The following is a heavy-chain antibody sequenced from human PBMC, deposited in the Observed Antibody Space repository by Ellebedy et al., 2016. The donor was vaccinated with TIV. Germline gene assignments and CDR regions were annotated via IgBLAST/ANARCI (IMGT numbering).Heavy chain of an antibody. V-gene: IGHV3-20*04. CDR2: INWSGGST. Sequence: GESLKISCAASGFNFDDYGMSWVRQVPGKGLEWVSGINWSGGSTGYSDSVKGRFTISRDNAKASLYLQMNSLRAEDTALYYCVRPSSWSFYKYFFDYWGQGALVTVSS. CDR3: VRPSSWSFYKYFFDY. D-gene: IGHD3-10*01. J-gene: IGHJ4*02. CDR1: GFNFDDYG.